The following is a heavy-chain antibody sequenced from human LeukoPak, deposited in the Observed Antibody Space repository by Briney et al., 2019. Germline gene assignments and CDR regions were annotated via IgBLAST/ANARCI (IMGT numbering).Heavy chain of an antibody. CDR2: MNPNTGNT. V-gene: IGHV1-8*01. J-gene: IGHJ5*02. CDR3: ARDIYCSSTSCFSNWFDP. D-gene: IGHD2-2*01. Sequence: ASVKVSCKASGYTFISYDLNWVRQVPGQGLEWMGWMNPNTGNTGYAQKFQGRVTITRNTSISTAYMELSRLRSDDTAVYYCARDIYCSSTSCFSNWFDPWGQGTLVTVSS. CDR1: GYTFISYD.